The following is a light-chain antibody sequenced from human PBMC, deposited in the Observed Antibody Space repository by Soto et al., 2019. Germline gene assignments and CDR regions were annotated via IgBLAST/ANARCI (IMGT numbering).Light chain of an antibody. V-gene: IGLV1-51*01. J-gene: IGLJ2*01. CDR3: GTWDNSLSAGV. CDR1: SSNIGNNY. CDR2: DSN. Sequence: QSVLTQPPSVSAAPGQMVTISCSGSSSNIGNNYVSWYQQLPGTAPKLLIYDSNKRPSGIPDRFSGSKSGTSATLGITGRQTGDEADYYCGTWDNSLSAGVFGGGTKLTVL.